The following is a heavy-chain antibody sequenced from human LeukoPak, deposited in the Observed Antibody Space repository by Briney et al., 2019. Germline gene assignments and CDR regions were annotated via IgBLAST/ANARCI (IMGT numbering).Heavy chain of an antibody. D-gene: IGHD4-17*01. V-gene: IGHV4-61*01. CDR3: ARDYGVARRDYYYGMDV. CDR1: GGSVSSGSYY. J-gene: IGHJ6*02. Sequence: SSETLSLTCTVSGGSVSSGSYYWSWIRQPPGKGLEWIGYIYYSGSTNYNPSLKSRVTISVDTSKNQFSLKLSSVTAADTAVYYCARDYGVARRDYYYGMDVWGQGTTVTVSS. CDR2: IYYSGST.